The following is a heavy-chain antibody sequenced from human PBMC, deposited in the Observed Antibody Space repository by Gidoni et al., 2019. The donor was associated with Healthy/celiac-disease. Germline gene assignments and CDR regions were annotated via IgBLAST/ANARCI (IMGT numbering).Heavy chain of an antibody. Sequence: QVQLQESGPGLVKPSQTLSLTCTVSGGSISSGGYDWSWIRQHPGKGLEWIGYIYYSGSTYYNPSLKSRVTRSVDTSKNQFSLKLSSVTAADTAVYYCAREGIVVVATDAFDIWGQGTMVTVSS. CDR1: GGSISSGGYD. CDR3: AREGIVVVATDAFDI. J-gene: IGHJ3*02. D-gene: IGHD2-15*01. CDR2: IYYSGST. V-gene: IGHV4-31*03.